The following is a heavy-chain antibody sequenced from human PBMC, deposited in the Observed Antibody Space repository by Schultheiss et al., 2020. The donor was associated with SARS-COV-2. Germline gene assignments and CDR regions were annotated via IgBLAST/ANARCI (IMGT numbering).Heavy chain of an antibody. Sequence: GGSLRLSCAASGFTVSSNYMSWVRQAPGKGLEWVSVIYSGGSTYYADSVKGRFTISRHNSKNTLYLQMNSLRAEDTAVYYCARGEYYDSSGYSVVESAYYYGMDVWGQGTTVTVSS. D-gene: IGHD3-22*01. CDR2: IYSGGST. CDR3: ARGEYYDSSGYSVVESAYYYGMDV. CDR1: GFTVSSNY. V-gene: IGHV3-53*01. J-gene: IGHJ6*02.